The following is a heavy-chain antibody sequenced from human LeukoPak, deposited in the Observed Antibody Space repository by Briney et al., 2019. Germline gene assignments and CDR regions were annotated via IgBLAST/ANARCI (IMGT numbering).Heavy chain of an antibody. D-gene: IGHD3-10*01. CDR1: EVTFRNNW. J-gene: IGHJ3*02. CDR3: ARGVNSLLWFGGAFDI. V-gene: IGHV3-7*03. CDR2: VKQDGSEK. Sequence: GGSLRLSCEVSEVTFRNNWMSWVRQAPGKGLEWVANVKQDGSEKYYVESVKGRFTISRDNAKNSLYLQMNSLRAEDTAVYYCARGVNSLLWFGGAFDIWGQGTMVTVSS.